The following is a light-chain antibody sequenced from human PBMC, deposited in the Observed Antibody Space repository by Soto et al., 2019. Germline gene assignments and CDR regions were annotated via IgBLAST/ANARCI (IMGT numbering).Light chain of an antibody. V-gene: IGKV3-15*01. CDR3: QQYNNWPRT. CDR1: QSVSSSY. CDR2: GAS. J-gene: IGKJ1*01. Sequence: EIVLTQSPGTLSLSPGERATLSCRASQSVSSSYLAWYQQKPGQAPRLLIYGASSRATDIPARISGSGSGTEFTLTISSLQSEDFAVYYCQQYNNWPRTFGQGTKVEIK.